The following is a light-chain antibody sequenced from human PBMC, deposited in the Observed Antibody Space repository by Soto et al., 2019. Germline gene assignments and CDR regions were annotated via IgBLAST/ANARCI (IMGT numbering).Light chain of an antibody. CDR1: QSVSSNY. Sequence: SVLTQAPGTLSLSPGESATLSCRASQSVSSNYLAWYQQKPGQAPRLLIYGVSTRATGIPDRFSGSGSGTDFSLTFSILEPEDFALYYCQQYFTSPLTFGGGTKVDI. CDR2: GVS. J-gene: IGKJ4*01. CDR3: QQYFTSPLT. V-gene: IGKV3-20*01.